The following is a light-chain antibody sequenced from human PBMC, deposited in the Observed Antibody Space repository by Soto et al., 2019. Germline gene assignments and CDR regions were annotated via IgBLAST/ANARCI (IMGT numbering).Light chain of an antibody. CDR1: SSDVGGYNY. CDR3: CSYAGSYTHYV. J-gene: IGLJ1*01. V-gene: IGLV2-11*01. CDR2: DVS. Sequence: QSVLTQPRSVSGSPGQSVAISCTGTSSDVGGYNYVSWYQQHPGKAPKLMIYDVSKRPSGVPVRFSGSKSGNTASLTISGLQAEDEADYYCCSYAGSYTHYVFGTGTKVTVL.